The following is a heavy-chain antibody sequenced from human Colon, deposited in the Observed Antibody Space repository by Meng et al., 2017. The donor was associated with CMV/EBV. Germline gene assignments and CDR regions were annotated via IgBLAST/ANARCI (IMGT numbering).Heavy chain of an antibody. CDR2: ILNDGSGT. CDR1: GFTFRNYW. Sequence: GGSLRLSCVASGFTFRNYWMHWVRQSPGKGLVWVSHILNDGSGTGYADSVKGRFTISRDNAKNTLYLQMNSLRAEDTAVYYCDGSDYWGQGTLVTVSS. V-gene: IGHV3-74*01. D-gene: IGHD5-24*01. J-gene: IGHJ4*02. CDR3: DGSDY.